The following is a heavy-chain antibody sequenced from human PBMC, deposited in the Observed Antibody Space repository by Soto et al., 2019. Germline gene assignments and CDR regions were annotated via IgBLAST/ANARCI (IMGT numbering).Heavy chain of an antibody. CDR2: INPADSV. J-gene: IGHJ4*02. Sequence: GESLKISCQGSGYSFTSNWIGWVRQMPGKGLEWMGIINPADSVKYSPSFQGQVTISADKSIGTAYLQWSSLKASDTAMYYCARHQRDDASRKIDCWGQGTLVTVSS. CDR3: ARHQRDDASRKIDC. CDR1: GYSFTSNW. D-gene: IGHD3-16*01. V-gene: IGHV5-51*01.